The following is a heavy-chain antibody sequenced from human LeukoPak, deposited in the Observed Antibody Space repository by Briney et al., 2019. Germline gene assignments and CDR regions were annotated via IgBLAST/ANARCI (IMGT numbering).Heavy chain of an antibody. Sequence: GESLKISCKGSGYRFTTYWIGWVRQMPGKGLEWMGIIFPGDSDTIYNPSFQGQVTISADKSINTAYLQWSSLKASDTAMYYCATSESQTKFDFWGQGTLVTVSS. CDR1: GYRFTTYW. D-gene: IGHD1/OR15-1a*01. CDR2: IFPGDSDT. J-gene: IGHJ4*02. CDR3: ATSESQTKFDF. V-gene: IGHV5-51*01.